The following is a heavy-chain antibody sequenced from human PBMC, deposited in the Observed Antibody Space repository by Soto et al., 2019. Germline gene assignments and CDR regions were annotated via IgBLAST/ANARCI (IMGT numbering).Heavy chain of an antibody. J-gene: IGHJ5*02. CDR3: ARDTYYYGSGSYSP. CDR2: ISSSSSYI. D-gene: IGHD3-10*01. V-gene: IGHV3-21*01. Sequence: EVQLVESGGGLVKPGGSLRLSCAASGFTFSSYSMNWVRQAPGKGLEWVSSISSSSSYIYYADSVKGRFNISRDNAKSSLYLQMNSLRAEDTAVYYCARDTYYYGSGSYSPWGQGTLVTVSS. CDR1: GFTFSSYS.